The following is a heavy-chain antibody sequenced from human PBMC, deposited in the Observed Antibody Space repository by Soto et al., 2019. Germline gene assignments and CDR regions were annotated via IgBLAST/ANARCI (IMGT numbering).Heavy chain of an antibody. V-gene: IGHV3-23*01. CDR2: ISGSGGST. CDR3: ATEGGGRANYYYYYGMDV. Sequence: GGSMRLSCAASGFTFSSYAMCWVREALGKGMERVSAISGSGGSTYYADSVKGRFTISRDNSKNTLYLQMNNLRDEDTAVYYCATEGGGRANYYYYYGMDVWGQGTTVTVSS. D-gene: IGHD2-15*01. CDR1: GFTFSSYA. J-gene: IGHJ6*02.